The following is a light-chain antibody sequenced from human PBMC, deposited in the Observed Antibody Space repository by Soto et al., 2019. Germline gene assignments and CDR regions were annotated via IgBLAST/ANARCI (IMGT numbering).Light chain of an antibody. CDR1: SSNVGGYNY. V-gene: IGLV2-14*01. Sequence: QSALTQPASVSGSPGQSITISCTGTSSNVGGYNYVSWYQQHPGTAPKLMIYDVSNRPSGVSNRFSGSKSGNTASLTISGLQAEDEADYYCSSYTSSSTPLVFGGGTKLTVL. CDR2: DVS. CDR3: SSYTSSSTPLV. J-gene: IGLJ2*01.